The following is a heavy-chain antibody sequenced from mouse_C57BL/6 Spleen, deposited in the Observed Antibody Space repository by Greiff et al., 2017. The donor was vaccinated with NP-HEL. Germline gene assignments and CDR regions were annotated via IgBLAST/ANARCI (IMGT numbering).Heavy chain of an antibody. Sequence: VQLQQSGAELVRPGTSVKVSCKASGYAFTNYLIEWVKQRPGQGLEWIGVINPGSGGTNYNEKFKGKATLTADKSSSTAYMQLSSLTSEDAAVYFCARVISPGDDWYFDVWGTGTTVTVSS. CDR3: ARVISPGDDWYFDV. V-gene: IGHV1-54*01. D-gene: IGHD3-3*01. J-gene: IGHJ1*03. CDR1: GYAFTNYL. CDR2: INPGSGGT.